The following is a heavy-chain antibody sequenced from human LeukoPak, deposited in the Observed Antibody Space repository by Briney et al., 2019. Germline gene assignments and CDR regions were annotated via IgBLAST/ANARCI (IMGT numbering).Heavy chain of an antibody. V-gene: IGHV3-23*01. D-gene: IGHD1-20*01. Sequence: GGSLRLSCAASGFPFSTYAMSWVRQAPGKGLEWVSAISGRGVSTSYADSVRGRFTISRDNSKNTLYLQMNSLRAEDTAVYYCAKAASGNWNDVSDYWGQGTLVIVSS. J-gene: IGHJ4*02. CDR3: AKAASGNWNDVSDY. CDR1: GFPFSTYA. CDR2: ISGRGVST.